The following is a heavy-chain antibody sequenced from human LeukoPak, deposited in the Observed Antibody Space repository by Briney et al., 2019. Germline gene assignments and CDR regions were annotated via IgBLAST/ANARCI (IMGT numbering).Heavy chain of an antibody. CDR2: ISYDGSNK. Sequence: GGSLRLSCAASGFTFSSYAMHWVRQAPGKGLEWVAVISYDGSNKYYADSVKGRFTISRDNSKNTLYLQMNSLRAEDTVVYYCARDTAGSTTGTTLAYWGQGTLVTVSS. D-gene: IGHD1-1*01. J-gene: IGHJ4*02. CDR3: ARDTAGSTTGTTLAY. V-gene: IGHV3-30-3*01. CDR1: GFTFSSYA.